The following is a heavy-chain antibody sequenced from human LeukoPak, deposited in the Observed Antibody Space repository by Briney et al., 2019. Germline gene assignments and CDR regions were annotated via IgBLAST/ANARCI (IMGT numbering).Heavy chain of an antibody. Sequence: GRSLRLSCAASGFTFDDYGMHWVRQAPGKGLEWVSGISWNSASIGYADSVKGRLTISRDNAKNSLYLQMNSLRAEDTALYYCAKDAGPTYTYGKIDYWGQGTLVTVSS. CDR1: GFTFDDYG. V-gene: IGHV3-9*01. CDR3: AKDAGPTYTYGKIDY. CDR2: ISWNSASI. D-gene: IGHD5-18*01. J-gene: IGHJ4*02.